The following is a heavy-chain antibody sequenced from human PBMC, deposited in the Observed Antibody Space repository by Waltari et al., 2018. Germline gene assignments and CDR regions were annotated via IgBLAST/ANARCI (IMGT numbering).Heavy chain of an antibody. V-gene: IGHV3-74*01. J-gene: IGHJ3*02. CDR3: AELSSSAFHI. CDR1: GFTFSSYW. CDR2: INSDGSST. Sequence: EVQLVESGGGLVQPGGSLSLSCAASGFTFSSYWMHWVRQAPGKGLAWVSRINSDGSSTSYADSVMGRVTISRDNAKNTLYLQMNSLSVDDTAVYYCAELSSSAFHIWGQGTMVTVSS. D-gene: IGHD1-7*01.